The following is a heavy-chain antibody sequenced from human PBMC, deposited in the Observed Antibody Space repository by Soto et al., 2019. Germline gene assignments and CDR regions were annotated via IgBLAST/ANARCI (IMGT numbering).Heavy chain of an antibody. V-gene: IGHV1-18*01. CDR3: ARDGIQSGSYSLFDY. J-gene: IGHJ4*02. CDR1: GYTFTTYG. D-gene: IGHD1-26*01. CDR2: ISGSSGNT. Sequence: QVQLVQSGVEAKTPGASVKVSCKASGYTFTTYGISWVRQAPGQGLEWMGRISGSSGNTNYAQRLKGRVTMTTDTSTTTAYMELRSLSSDDTAVYYCARDGIQSGSYSLFDYWGQGTLVTVSS.